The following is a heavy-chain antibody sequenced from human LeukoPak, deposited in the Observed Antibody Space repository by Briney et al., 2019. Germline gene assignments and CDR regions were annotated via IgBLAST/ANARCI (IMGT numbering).Heavy chain of an antibody. D-gene: IGHD3-10*01. V-gene: IGHV3-7*01. J-gene: IGHJ5*02. CDR3: ARGPVLLWFGESDWFDP. Sequence: DSVKGRFTTSRDNAENSLYLQMNSLRAEDTAVYYCARGPVLLWFGESDWFDPWGQGTLSTVTS.